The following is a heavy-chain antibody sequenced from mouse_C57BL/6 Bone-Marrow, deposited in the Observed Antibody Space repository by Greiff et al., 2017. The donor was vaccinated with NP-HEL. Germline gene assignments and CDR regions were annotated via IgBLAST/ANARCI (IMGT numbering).Heavy chain of an antibody. Sequence: VQLQQSGAELVRPGTSVKVSCKASGYAFTNYLIEWVKQRPGQGLEWIGVINPGSGGTNYNEKFKGKATLTADKSSSTAYMQLSSLTSEDSAVYFCARTEDYYGSSYDWFAYWGQGTLVTVSA. D-gene: IGHD1-1*01. V-gene: IGHV1-54*01. CDR1: GYAFTNYL. CDR2: INPGSGGT. J-gene: IGHJ3*01. CDR3: ARTEDYYGSSYDWFAY.